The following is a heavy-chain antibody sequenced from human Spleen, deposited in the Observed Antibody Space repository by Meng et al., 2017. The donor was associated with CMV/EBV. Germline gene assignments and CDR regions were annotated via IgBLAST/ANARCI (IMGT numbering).Heavy chain of an antibody. V-gene: IGHV1-18*01. CDR3: ARGSYEGWFDP. CDR1: GGTFSSYA. J-gene: IGHJ5*02. CDR2: ISAYNGNT. Sequence: ASVKVSCKASGGTFSSYAISWVRQAPGQGLEWMGWISAYNGNTNYAQRLQGRVTMTTDTSTSTAYMELRSLRSDDTAVYYCARGSYEGWFDPWGQGTLVTVSS. D-gene: IGHD3-16*01.